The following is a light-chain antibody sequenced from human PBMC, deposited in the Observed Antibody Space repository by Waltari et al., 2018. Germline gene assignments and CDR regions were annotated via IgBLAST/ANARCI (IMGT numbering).Light chain of an antibody. J-gene: IGKJ5*01. Sequence: EIVLTQSPGTLSLSPGERATLSCRASQSVSSSYLAWYQQKPGQAPRLLIYNASSRATGIPDRFSGSGSGTDFTLTFSRLEPEDFAVYYCQQSYSTSITFGQGTRLEIK. CDR3: QQSYSTSIT. V-gene: IGKV3-20*01. CDR1: QSVSSSY. CDR2: NAS.